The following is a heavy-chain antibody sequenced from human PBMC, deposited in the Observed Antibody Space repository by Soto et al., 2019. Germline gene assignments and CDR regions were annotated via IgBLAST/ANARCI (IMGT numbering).Heavy chain of an antibody. V-gene: IGHV3-30-3*01. J-gene: IGHJ4*02. CDR2: MSYDGTTK. CDR3: AREVLWSRYFDY. D-gene: IGHD3-10*01. CDR1: GFIFSNYV. Sequence: QVQLVESGGGVVQPGRSLRLSCAASGFIFSNYVMYWVRQAPGKGLEWVAFMSYDGTTKSYADSVKGRFTISRDNSQNSLYRQMNSLRPEDTGVYYCAREVLWSRYFDYWGQGTLVTVSS.